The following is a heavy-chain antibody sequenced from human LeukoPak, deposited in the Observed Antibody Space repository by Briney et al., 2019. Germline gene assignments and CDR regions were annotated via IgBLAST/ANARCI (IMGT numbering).Heavy chain of an antibody. V-gene: IGHV4-38-2*01. Sequence: PSETLSLTCAVSGYPISSGYYWGWIRQPPGKGLEGIGSIYHSGSTYYNPSLKSRVTISVDTSKNQFSLKLSSVTAADTAVYYCATSRNSGSLDYWGQGTLVTVSS. D-gene: IGHD1-26*01. CDR3: ATSRNSGSLDY. J-gene: IGHJ4*02. CDR2: IYHSGST. CDR1: GYPISSGYY.